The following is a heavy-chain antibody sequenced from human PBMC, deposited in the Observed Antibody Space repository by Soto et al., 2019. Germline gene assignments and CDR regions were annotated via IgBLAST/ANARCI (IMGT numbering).Heavy chain of an antibody. CDR3: ARGPSSLTRFDY. CDR2: ISYDGSNK. V-gene: IGHV3-30-3*01. CDR1: GFTFSSYA. D-gene: IGHD2-2*01. J-gene: IGHJ4*02. Sequence: GGSLRLSCAASGFTFSSYAMHWVRQAPGKGLEWVAVISYDGSNKYYADSVKGRSTISRDNSKNTLFLQMNSLRAEDTAVFYCARGPSSLTRFDYWGQGTLVTSPQ.